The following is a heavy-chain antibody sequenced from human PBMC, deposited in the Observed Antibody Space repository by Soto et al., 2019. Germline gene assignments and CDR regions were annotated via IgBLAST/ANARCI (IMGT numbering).Heavy chain of an antibody. V-gene: IGHV3-30-3*01. J-gene: IGHJ4*02. D-gene: IGHD1-26*01. CDR2: ISYDGNNK. CDR3: AKDQSGSYLDY. CDR1: GFTFSSYA. Sequence: GGSLRLSCAASGFTFSSYAMHWVRQAPGKGLEWVAIISYDGNNKYYADFVKGRFSISRDNSKNTLYLQMNSLRAEDTAIYHCAKDQSGSYLDYWGLGSLVTVS.